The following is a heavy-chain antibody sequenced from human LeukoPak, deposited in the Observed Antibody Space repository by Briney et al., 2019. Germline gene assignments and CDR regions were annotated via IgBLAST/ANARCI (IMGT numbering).Heavy chain of an antibody. CDR2: IYHSGST. CDR1: GGSISSGGYY. V-gene: IGHV4-30-2*01. J-gene: IGHJ4*02. D-gene: IGHD6-13*01. Sequence: SETLSLTCTVSGGSISSGGYYWSWIRQPPGKGLEWIGYIYHSGSTYYNPSLKSRVTISVDRSKNQFSLKLSSVTAADTAVYYCAYSSSQEGGYWGQGTLVTVSS. CDR3: AYSSSQEGGY.